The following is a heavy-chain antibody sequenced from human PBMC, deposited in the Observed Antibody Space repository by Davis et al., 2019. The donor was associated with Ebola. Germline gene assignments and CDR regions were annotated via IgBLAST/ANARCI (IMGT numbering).Heavy chain of an antibody. Sequence: GESPKIPCDVSGFTFSDHYMSWIRQAPGNGLEWIAYIGPSGNSFYCADSVKGRFTISRDNAKNSLYLQMNSLRPEDTAVYYCGGVRAYNAWYFDPWGQGTLVTVSS. CDR2: IGPSGNSF. J-gene: IGHJ5*02. D-gene: IGHD5-24*01. CDR1: GFTFSDHY. V-gene: IGHV3-11*04. CDR3: GGVRAYNAWYFDP.